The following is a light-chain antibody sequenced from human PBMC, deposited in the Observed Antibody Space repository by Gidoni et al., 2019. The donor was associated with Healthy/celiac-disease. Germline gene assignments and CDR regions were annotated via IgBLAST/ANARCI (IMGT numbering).Light chain of an antibody. CDR3: QQRSNWPWT. CDR1: QSVSSY. Sequence: LVLTQSPATLSLSPGARATLPCRASQSVSSYLAWYQQKPGQAPRLLIYDAANRATGIPARFSGSGSGTDFTLTISSLEPEDFAVYYCQQRSNWPWTFGQGTKVEIK. J-gene: IGKJ1*01. V-gene: IGKV3-11*01. CDR2: DAA.